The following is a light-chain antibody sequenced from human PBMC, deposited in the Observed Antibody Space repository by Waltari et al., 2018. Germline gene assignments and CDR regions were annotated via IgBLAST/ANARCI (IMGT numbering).Light chain of an antibody. Sequence: SSELTQAPAVSVALGQTVRITCHGDSLRRYYASWYQQRPGQAPILVLYGQDNRPSGIPDRFSGSTSGNTASLTITGAQAEDEADYYCLSRDTSSTRLFGGGTRLTV. J-gene: IGLJ2*01. CDR3: LSRDTSSTRL. CDR2: GQD. CDR1: SLRRYY. V-gene: IGLV3-19*01.